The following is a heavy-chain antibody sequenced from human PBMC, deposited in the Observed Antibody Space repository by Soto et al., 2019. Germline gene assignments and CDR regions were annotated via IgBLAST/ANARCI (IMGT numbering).Heavy chain of an antibody. CDR3: ANRRGVRGGDGYKDDY. V-gene: IGHV3-23*01. CDR1: GFTFSSYA. D-gene: IGHD2-21*01. J-gene: IGHJ4*02. Sequence: EVQLLESGGGLVQPGGSLRLSCAASGFTFSSYAMSWVRQAPGKGLEWVSAISGSGGSTYYADSVKGRFTISRDNSKNTLYLQMNSLRAEDTAVYYCANRRGVRGGDGYKDDYWGQGTLVTVSS. CDR2: ISGSGGST.